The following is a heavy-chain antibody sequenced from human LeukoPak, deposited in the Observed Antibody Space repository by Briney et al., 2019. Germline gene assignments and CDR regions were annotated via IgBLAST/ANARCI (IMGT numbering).Heavy chain of an antibody. Sequence: GASVKVSCKASGYTFTDYYMHWVRQAPGQGLEWMGRINPNSGGTNYAQEFQGRVTMTRDTSISTAYMELSRLTSDDTAAYYCAKDSSSSGGDWGQGTLVTVSS. CDR1: GYTFTDYY. CDR2: INPNSGGT. J-gene: IGHJ4*02. CDR3: AKDSSSSGGD. V-gene: IGHV1-2*06. D-gene: IGHD6-6*01.